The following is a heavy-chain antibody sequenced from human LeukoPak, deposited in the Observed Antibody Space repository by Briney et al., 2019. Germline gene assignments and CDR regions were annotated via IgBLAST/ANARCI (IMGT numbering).Heavy chain of an antibody. CDR1: GFTFSSYS. D-gene: IGHD5-18*01. V-gene: IGHV3-21*01. Sequence: GGSLRLSCAASGFTFSSYSMNWVRQAPGKGLEWVSSISSTISYIYYADSVKGRFTISRDNRKNSLYLQMNSLRVEDTAVYFCASGLTAMLTAEGGFDYWGQGTLVTASS. CDR2: ISSTISYI. J-gene: IGHJ4*02. CDR3: ASGLTAMLTAEGGFDY.